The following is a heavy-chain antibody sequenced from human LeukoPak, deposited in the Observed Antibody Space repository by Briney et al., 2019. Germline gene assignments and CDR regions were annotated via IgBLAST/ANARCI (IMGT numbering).Heavy chain of an antibody. Sequence: GGSLRLSCAASGFTFSDYYMSWIRQAPGKGLEWVSYISSSGSTIYYADSVKGRFTISRDNAKNSLYLQMNSLRAEDTAVYYCARQAHSSSWLFDYWGQGTLVTVSS. D-gene: IGHD6-13*01. CDR3: ARQAHSSSWLFDY. CDR1: GFTFSDYY. J-gene: IGHJ4*02. V-gene: IGHV3-11*04. CDR2: ISSSGSTI.